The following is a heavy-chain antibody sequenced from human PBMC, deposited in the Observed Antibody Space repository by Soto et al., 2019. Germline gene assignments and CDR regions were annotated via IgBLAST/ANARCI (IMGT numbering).Heavy chain of an antibody. D-gene: IGHD3-16*01. CDR3: GRSLWGSCGNDAFDI. J-gene: IGHJ3*02. CDR2: IYYSGST. CDR1: GGSIISYY. V-gene: IGHV4-59*01. Sequence: PSETLSLTCTVSGGSIISYYWSWIRQPPGKGLEWIGYIYYSGSTNYNPSLKSRVTISVDTSKNQFSLKLSSVTAADTAVYYCGRSLWGSCGNDAFDIWGQGTMVTVSS.